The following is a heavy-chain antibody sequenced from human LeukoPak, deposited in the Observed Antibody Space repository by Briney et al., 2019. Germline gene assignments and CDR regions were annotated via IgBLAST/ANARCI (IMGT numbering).Heavy chain of an antibody. CDR3: ARVNSNWCYFDN. D-gene: IGHD6-13*01. V-gene: IGHV4-4*07. CDR2: IYIRRST. CDR1: GGSISSYY. J-gene: IGHJ4*02. Sequence: SETLSLTCTVSGGSISSYYWSWIRQPAGKGLEWIGRIYIRRSTNYNPSLKSRVTMSLDTSKNQFSLKLSSVTAADAAVYYCARVNSNWCYFDNWGQGTLVTVSS.